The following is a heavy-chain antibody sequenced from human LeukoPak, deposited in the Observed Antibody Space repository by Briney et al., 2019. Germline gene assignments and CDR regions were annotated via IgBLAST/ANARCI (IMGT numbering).Heavy chain of an antibody. CDR2: IYYSGST. D-gene: IGHD5-24*01. V-gene: IGHV4-39*07. J-gene: IGHJ4*02. CDR1: GGSINSKDHF. Sequence: PSETLSLTCTVSGGSINSKDHFWGWVRQPPGKGLEWIATIYYSGSTYHNPSLKSRVTISVDTSKNQFSLILSSVTAADTAVYYCARRVRFADGWVFDYWGQGILVTVSS. CDR3: ARRVRFADGWVFDY.